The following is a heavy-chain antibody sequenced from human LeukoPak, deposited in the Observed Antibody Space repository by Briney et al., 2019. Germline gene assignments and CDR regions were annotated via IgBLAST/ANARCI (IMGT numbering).Heavy chain of an antibody. D-gene: IGHD1-26*01. CDR1: GGSISSSSYF. CDR3: ARENEWEHLGY. V-gene: IGHV4-39*07. J-gene: IGHJ4*02. Sequence: PSETLSLTCTVSGGSISSSSYFWGWIRQPPGKGLEWIGSIYHSGSTYYNPSLKSRVTISVDTSKNQFSLKLSSVTAADTAVYYCARENEWEHLGYWGQGTLVTVSS. CDR2: IYHSGST.